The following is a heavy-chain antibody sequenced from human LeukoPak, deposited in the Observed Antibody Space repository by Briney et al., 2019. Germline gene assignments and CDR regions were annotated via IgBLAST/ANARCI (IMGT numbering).Heavy chain of an antibody. CDR3: AREVWGPEY. V-gene: IGHV3-7*01. D-gene: IGHD1-14*01. J-gene: IGHJ4*02. CDR1: GGSISSYY. CDR2: IKQDGSDK. Sequence: ETLSLTCTVSGGSISSYYWSWIRQPPGKGLEWVGNIKQDGSDKNYMDSVKGRFTISRDNTKNSVYLQMSSLRAEDTAVYYCAREVWGPEYWGQGTLVTVSS.